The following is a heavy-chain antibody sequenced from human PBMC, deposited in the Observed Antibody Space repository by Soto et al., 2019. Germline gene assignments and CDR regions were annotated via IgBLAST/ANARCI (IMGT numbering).Heavy chain of an antibody. V-gene: IGHV3-7*01. CDR1: GFTFSSYW. CDR3: ARGGGGCAS. Sequence: EVQLVESGGGLVQPGESLGLSCAASGFTFSSYWMTWVRQAPGKGLEWVANIKQDGSEKNYADSVEGRFTISRDNANNSLYLQMNSLRAEDTAVYSCARGGGGCASWGQGTLVNVSS. D-gene: IGHD2-15*01. CDR2: IKQDGSEK. J-gene: IGHJ1*01.